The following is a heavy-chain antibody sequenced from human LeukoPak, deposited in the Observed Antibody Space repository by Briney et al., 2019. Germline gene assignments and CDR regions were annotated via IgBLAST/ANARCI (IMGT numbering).Heavy chain of an antibody. D-gene: IGHD3-22*01. CDR2: ITGSHGPT. CDR1: GFTFSSFA. V-gene: IGHV3-23*01. CDR3: ARPFRQFDSSSSYYSFDL. Sequence: GGSLRLSCAASGFTFSSFAMTWVRQAPGKGLEWVSSITGSHGPTYNTDSVKGRSTISRDNSQNTLYLQMNSLRVEDTAVYYCARPFRQFDSSSSYYSFDLWGRGTVVTVSS. J-gene: IGHJ5*02.